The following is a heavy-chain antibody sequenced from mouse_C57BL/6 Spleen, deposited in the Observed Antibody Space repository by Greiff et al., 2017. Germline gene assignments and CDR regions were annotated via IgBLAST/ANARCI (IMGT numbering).Heavy chain of an antibody. D-gene: IGHD2-5*01. CDR3: ARNSNLAAWFAY. J-gene: IGHJ3*01. CDR2: INPSTGGT. CDR1: GYSFTGYY. V-gene: IGHV1-42*01. Sequence: VQLQQSGPELVKPGASVKISCKASGYSFTGYYMNWVKQSPEKSLEWIGEINPSTGGTTYNQKFKAKATLTVDKSSSTAYMQLKSLTSEDSAVYYCARNSNLAAWFAYWGQGTLVTVSA.